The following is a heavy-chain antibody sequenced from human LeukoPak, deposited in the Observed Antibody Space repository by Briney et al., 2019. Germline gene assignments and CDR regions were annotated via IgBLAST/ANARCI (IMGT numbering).Heavy chain of an antibody. CDR1: GFTFSTYS. Sequence: GGSLRLSCAASGFTFSTYSMNWVRQAPGKGLEWISYISGSSKVIYYADSVRGRFTISRDNAENLLYLQMSSLRDEDTAVYFCARDFDTSGYTFDFWGQGALVTVSS. CDR2: ISGSSKVI. D-gene: IGHD3-22*01. J-gene: IGHJ4*02. CDR3: ARDFDTSGYTFDF. V-gene: IGHV3-48*02.